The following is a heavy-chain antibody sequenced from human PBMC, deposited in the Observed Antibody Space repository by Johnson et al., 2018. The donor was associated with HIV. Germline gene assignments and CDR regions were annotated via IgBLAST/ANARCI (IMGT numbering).Heavy chain of an antibody. J-gene: IGHJ3*02. CDR2: INWNGDSI. CDR1: GFSFNDYG. D-gene: IGHD5-12*01. V-gene: IGHV3-20*04. CDR3: SKDQHGPLVPTVMRDDAFDI. Sequence: VQLVESGGSVVRPGGSLRLSCAASGFSFNDYGMNWVRQVPGKGLEWVSGINWNGDSIGYVDSVKGRFTVSRDNSKNAVYLQMNSLGAGDTAVYYCSKDQHGPLVPTVMRDDAFDIWGQGTMVTVSS.